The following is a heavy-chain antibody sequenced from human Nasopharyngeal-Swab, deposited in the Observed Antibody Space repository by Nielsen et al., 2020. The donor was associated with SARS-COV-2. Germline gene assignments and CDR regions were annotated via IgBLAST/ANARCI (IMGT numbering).Heavy chain of an antibody. CDR1: GGSISSSSYY. Sequence: SETLFLTCTVSGGSISSSSYYWGWIRQPPGKGLEWIGSIYYSGSTYYNPSLKSRVTISVDTSKNQFSLKLSSVTAADTAVYYCAGVSMDFDYWGQGTLVTVSS. CDR2: IYYSGST. CDR3: AGVSMDFDY. J-gene: IGHJ4*02. V-gene: IGHV4-39*01. D-gene: IGHD5-24*01.